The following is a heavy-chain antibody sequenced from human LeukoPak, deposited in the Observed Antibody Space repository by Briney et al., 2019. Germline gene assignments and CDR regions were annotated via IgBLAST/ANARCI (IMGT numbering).Heavy chain of an antibody. V-gene: IGHV4-34*01. CDR1: GGSFSGYY. J-gene: IGHJ4*02. Sequence: SETLSLTCAVYGGSFSGYYWSWIRQPPGKGLECIGEINHSGSTNYNPSLKSRVTISVDTSKNQFSLNLNSVTAADTAVYYCARRDSYSSSFDYWGQGTLVTVSS. CDR3: ARRDSYSSSFDY. D-gene: IGHD6-6*01. CDR2: INHSGST.